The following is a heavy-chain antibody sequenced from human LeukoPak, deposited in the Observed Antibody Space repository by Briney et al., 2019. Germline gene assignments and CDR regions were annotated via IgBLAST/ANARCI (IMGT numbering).Heavy chain of an antibody. Sequence: GRSLRLSCAASGFTFSSYGMHWARQAPGKGLEWVALIWYDGSDKYYADSVKGRFTISRDNSRNTLCLQMNSLRAEDTAVYYCARGPYCSGGSCYSGLVDYWGQGTLVTVSS. CDR3: ARGPYCSGGSCYSGLVDY. J-gene: IGHJ4*02. CDR2: IWYDGSDK. V-gene: IGHV3-33*01. D-gene: IGHD2-15*01. CDR1: GFTFSSYG.